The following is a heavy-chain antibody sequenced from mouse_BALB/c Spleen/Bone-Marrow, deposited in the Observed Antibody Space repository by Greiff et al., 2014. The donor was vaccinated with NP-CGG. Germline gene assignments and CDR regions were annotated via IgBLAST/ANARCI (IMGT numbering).Heavy chain of an antibody. Sequence: EVKLVESGAELAKPGASVKLSCTASGFNIKDTYMHWVKQRPEQGLEWIGRIDPANGNTKYDPKFQGKATITADTSSNTAYLQPSSLTSEDTAVYYCAGYDYYQAWFAYWGQGTLVTVSA. D-gene: IGHD2-4*01. CDR1: GFNIKDTY. CDR3: AGYDYYQAWFAY. V-gene: IGHV14-3*02. J-gene: IGHJ3*01. CDR2: IDPANGNT.